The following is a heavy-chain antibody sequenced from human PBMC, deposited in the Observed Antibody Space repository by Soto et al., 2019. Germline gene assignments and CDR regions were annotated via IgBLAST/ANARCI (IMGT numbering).Heavy chain of an antibody. CDR1: GGSFGGYS. CDR2: INHSGST. D-gene: IGHD2-15*01. CDR3: ARGRSYIVVVVAATFYYGMDV. Sequence: ETPEITCAVYGGSFGGYSWRWIRQPLGKGLEWIGEINHSGSTNYNPSLKSRVTISVDTSKNQFSLKLSSVTAADTAVYYCARGRSYIVVVVAATFYYGMDVWGPGTTVTVS. J-gene: IGHJ6*02. V-gene: IGHV4-34*01.